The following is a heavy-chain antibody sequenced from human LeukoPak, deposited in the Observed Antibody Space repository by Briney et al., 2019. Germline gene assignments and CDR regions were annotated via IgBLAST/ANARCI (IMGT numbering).Heavy chain of an antibody. J-gene: IGHJ4*02. V-gene: IGHV3-7*01. Sequence: GGSLRLSCAASGFTFSSHWMSWVRQAPGQGLEWVANINQDASVSHYIDSVKGRFTISRDNAKNSLFLQMNRLRAEDTALYYCARKVGDYWGQGTLVTVSS. CDR1: GFTFSSHW. D-gene: IGHD3-16*01. CDR2: INQDASVS. CDR3: ARKVGDY.